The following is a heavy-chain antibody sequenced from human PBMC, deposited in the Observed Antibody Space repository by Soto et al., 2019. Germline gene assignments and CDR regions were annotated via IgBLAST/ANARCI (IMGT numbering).Heavy chain of an antibody. CDR1: GGSISSGNYY. V-gene: IGHV4-30-4*01. J-gene: IGHJ4*02. CDR2: ISYSGST. Sequence: QVQLQESGPGLVKPSQTLSLTCTVSGGSISSGNYYWSWIRQPPGKGLEWIEFISYSGSTYYSTSLKSRVTISVDTSKSQFSLNLSLVTAADTAVYYCATMGTPATGLYFFDYWGQGSLVTVSS. CDR3: ATMGTPATGLYFFDY. D-gene: IGHD2-15*01.